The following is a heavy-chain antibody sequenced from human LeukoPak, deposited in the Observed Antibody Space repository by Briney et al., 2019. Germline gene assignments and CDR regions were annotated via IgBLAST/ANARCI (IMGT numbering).Heavy chain of an antibody. CDR1: GGSISSSSYY. J-gene: IGHJ5*01. CDR3: ARSYCSTSSCYHNWFDS. V-gene: IGHV4-39*01. Sequence: SETLSLTCTVSGGSISSSSYYWGWLRQPPGKGLEWIGSIYYSGTTYYNPSLKSRVTISVDTSKNQFSLKLSSVPAADTAVYYCARSYCSTSSCYHNWFDSWGQGTLVTVSS. CDR2: IYYSGTT. D-gene: IGHD2-2*01.